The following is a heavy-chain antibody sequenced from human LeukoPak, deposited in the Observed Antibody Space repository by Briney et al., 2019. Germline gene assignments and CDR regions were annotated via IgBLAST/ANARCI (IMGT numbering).Heavy chain of an antibody. D-gene: IGHD4-17*01. Sequence: ASVKVSCKASGYTFTGYYMHWVRQAPGQGLEWMGWINPNSGGTNYAQKFQGRVTMTRDTSISTAYMELSRLRSDDTAVYYCARDLPTTVTTFDYWGQGTLVTVSS. CDR1: GYTFTGYY. V-gene: IGHV1-2*02. J-gene: IGHJ4*02. CDR2: INPNSGGT. CDR3: ARDLPTTVTTFDY.